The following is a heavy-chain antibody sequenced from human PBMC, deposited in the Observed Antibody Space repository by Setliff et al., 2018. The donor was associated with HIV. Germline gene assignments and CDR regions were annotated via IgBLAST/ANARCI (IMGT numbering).Heavy chain of an antibody. CDR3: ARFSSTGWRRAFDV. D-gene: IGHD6-19*01. CDR2: IDHSGST. J-gene: IGHJ3*01. CDR1: GGAFNDFY. Sequence: PSETLSLTCAVYGGAFNDFYWGWIRQPPGKGLEWIGEIDHSGSTNNNPSLKSRLTISVDTSKKQFSLRLTSLTAADTAVYFCARFSSTGWRRAFDVWGQGTKVTVS. V-gene: IGHV4-34*01.